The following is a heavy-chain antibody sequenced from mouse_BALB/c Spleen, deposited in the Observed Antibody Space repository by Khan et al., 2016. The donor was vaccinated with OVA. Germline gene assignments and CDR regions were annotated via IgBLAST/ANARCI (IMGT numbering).Heavy chain of an antibody. CDR3: ARLKPYWYFDH. CDR2: INTYTGEP. CDR1: GYTFTNYG. J-gene: IGHJ1*01. V-gene: IGHV9-3-1*01. Sequence: QIQLVQSGPELKKPGETVKISCKASGYTFTNYGINWVKQAPGKGLKWMGWINTYTGEPTYADDFKGRFAFYLETSASTAYLQLNILTTEDTSTFFCARLKPYWYFDHWGAGTTVTVSS.